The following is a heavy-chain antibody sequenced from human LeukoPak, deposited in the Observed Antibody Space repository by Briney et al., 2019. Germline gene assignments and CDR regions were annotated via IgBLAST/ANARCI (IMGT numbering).Heavy chain of an antibody. D-gene: IGHD3-10*01. CDR2: IYSGGST. CDR1: GFTVRNNY. J-gene: IGHJ4*02. V-gene: IGHV3-66*01. Sequence: RGSLRLSCAASGFTVRNNYMSWVRQAPGKGLEWVSVIYSGGSTYYADSVKGRFTISRDNSKNTLYLQMNSLRAEDTAVYFCATGERMVRGDGVDYWGQGTLVTVSS. CDR3: ATGERMVRGDGVDY.